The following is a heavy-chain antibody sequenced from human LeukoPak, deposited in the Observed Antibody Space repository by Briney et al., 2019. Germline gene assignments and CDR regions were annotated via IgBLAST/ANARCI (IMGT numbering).Heavy chain of an antibody. CDR1: GFTFSVSW. V-gene: IGHV3-7*01. Sequence: GGSLRLSCAAPGFTFSVSWMSWVRQAPGKGLEWVANIKYDGNEKYYVDSVKGRFTISRDNAKNSLYLQMNSLRAEDTAVYYCARGVTTFEHWGQGTLVTVSS. CDR3: ARGVTTFEH. CDR2: IKYDGNEK. J-gene: IGHJ4*02. D-gene: IGHD1-1*01.